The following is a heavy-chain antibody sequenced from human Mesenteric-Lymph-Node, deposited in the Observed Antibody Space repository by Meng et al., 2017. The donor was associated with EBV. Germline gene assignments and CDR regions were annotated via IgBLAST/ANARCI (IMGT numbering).Heavy chain of an antibody. V-gene: IGHV4-4*02. D-gene: IGHD3-22*01. Sequence: QVPLQESGPGLLKPSGTLSLPCDVSGDSISSSNWWSWVRQPPGKGLEWVGEIYHSGTTNYNPSLKSRVTISVDKSKNQFSLKLASVTAADTAVYYCTRGIGDYYDGSGYSYYFNHWGQGTLVTVSS. CDR2: IYHSGTT. CDR1: GDSISSSNW. J-gene: IGHJ4*02. CDR3: TRGIGDYYDGSGYSYYFNH.